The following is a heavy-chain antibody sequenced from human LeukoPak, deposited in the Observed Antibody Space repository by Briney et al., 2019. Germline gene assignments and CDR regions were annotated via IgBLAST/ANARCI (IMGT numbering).Heavy chain of an antibody. J-gene: IGHJ4*02. CDR3: ARHILYYFDY. V-gene: IGHV4-61*02. CDR1: GGSISSGSYY. Sequence: SQTLSLTCTVSGGSISSGSYYWSWIRQPAGKGLEWIGRIYTSGSTNYNPSLKSRVTISVDTSKNQFSLKLSSVTAADTAVYYCARHILYYFDYWGQGTLVIVSS. CDR2: IYTSGST.